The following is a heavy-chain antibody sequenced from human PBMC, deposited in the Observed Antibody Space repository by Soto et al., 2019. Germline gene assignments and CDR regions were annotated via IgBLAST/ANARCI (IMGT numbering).Heavy chain of an antibody. Sequence: LXLTCSGYDGSFSSGSYYWSWILQPPGKGLEWIGYIYYSGSTNYNPSLKSRVTISVDTSKNQFSLKLSSVTAADTAVYYCARVAEYYSDSSGYYLRSSYFDYWGQGTLVTVYS. CDR3: ARVAEYYSDSSGYYLRSSYFDY. CDR2: IYYSGST. D-gene: IGHD3-22*01. CDR1: DGSFSSGSYY. J-gene: IGHJ4*02. V-gene: IGHV4-61*01.